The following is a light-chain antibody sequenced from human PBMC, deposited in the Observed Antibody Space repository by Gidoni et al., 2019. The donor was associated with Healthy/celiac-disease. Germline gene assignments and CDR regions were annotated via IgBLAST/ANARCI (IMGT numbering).Light chain of an antibody. CDR2: RDS. CDR3: QVWDSSRV. Sequence: SYELTQPLSVSVALGQTARITCGGNNIGSKNVHWYQQKPGQAPVLVIYRDSNRPSGIPERFSSSNSGNTATLTISRAQAGDEADYYCQVWDSSRVFGGGTKLTVL. CDR1: NIGSKN. J-gene: IGLJ3*02. V-gene: IGLV3-9*01.